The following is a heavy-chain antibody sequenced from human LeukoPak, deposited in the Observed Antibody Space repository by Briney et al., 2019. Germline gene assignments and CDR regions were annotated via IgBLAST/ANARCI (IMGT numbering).Heavy chain of an antibody. Sequence: GGSLRLSCAASGFTFSDYYMSWIRQAPGKGLEWVSYISSSGSTIYYADSVKGRFTISRDNSKNTLYLQMNSLRAEDTAVYYCAKKLSPYDFDYWGQGTLVTVSS. D-gene: IGHD1-26*01. CDR1: GFTFSDYY. V-gene: IGHV3-11*01. J-gene: IGHJ4*02. CDR2: ISSSGSTI. CDR3: AKKLSPYDFDY.